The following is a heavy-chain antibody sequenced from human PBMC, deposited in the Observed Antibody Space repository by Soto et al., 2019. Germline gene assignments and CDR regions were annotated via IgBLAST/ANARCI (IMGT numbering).Heavy chain of an antibody. Sequence: TLSLTCSVSGGSVSSDSYYWSWIRQPPGKGLEWIGYIYYSGSTKYNPSLKSRVTMSVDTSKNQFSLKLSSVTAADTAVYYCAREITIFGVIIIPGWFDPWGQGTLVTVSS. J-gene: IGHJ5*02. V-gene: IGHV4-61*01. D-gene: IGHD3-3*01. CDR2: IYYSGST. CDR1: GGSVSSDSYY. CDR3: AREITIFGVIIIPGWFDP.